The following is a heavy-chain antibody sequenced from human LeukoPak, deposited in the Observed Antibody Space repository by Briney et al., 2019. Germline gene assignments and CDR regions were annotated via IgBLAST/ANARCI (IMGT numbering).Heavy chain of an antibody. CDR3: ARHSKIVLATGWFDP. D-gene: IGHD3-16*02. CDR2: TYYTGTT. CDR1: GDSLTTSFYF. J-gene: IGHJ5*02. V-gene: IGHV4-39*01. Sequence: PSETLSLTCSVSGDSLTTSFYFWGWVRQPPGKALEWIGSTYYTGTTCYNPSLKNRVIISEDTSKNQFYLQMTSVTAADTALYFCARHSKIVLATGWFDPWGQGVLVTVSS.